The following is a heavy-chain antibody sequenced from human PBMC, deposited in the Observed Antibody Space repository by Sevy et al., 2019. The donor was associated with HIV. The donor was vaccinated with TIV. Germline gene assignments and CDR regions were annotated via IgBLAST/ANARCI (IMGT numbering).Heavy chain of an antibody. CDR1: GYTFTSQY. V-gene: IGHV1-46*01. D-gene: IGHD3-9*01. Sequence: ASVKVSCKASGYTFTSQYMHWVRQAPGQGLEWMGIINPSGGSTSYAQKFQGRVTMTRDTSRSTGYIELSSLRSEVTAEYYCATDSDNYDILTGYYPFDYWGQGTLVTVSS. J-gene: IGHJ4*02. CDR2: INPSGGST. CDR3: ATDSDNYDILTGYYPFDY.